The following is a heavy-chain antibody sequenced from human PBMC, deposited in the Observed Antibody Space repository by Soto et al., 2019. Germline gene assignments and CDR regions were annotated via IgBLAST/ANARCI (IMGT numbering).Heavy chain of an antibody. V-gene: IGHV1-69*12. Sequence: QVQLVQSGAEVKKPGSSVKVSCKASGGTFSSYAISWVRQAPGQGLEWMGGIIPIFGTANYAQKFQGRVTITADESTSTAYMELSSLRSEDTAVYYCARDTRITGTTYYYYGMDVWGQGTTVTVSS. CDR2: IIPIFGTA. J-gene: IGHJ6*02. D-gene: IGHD1-7*01. CDR1: GGTFSSYA. CDR3: ARDTRITGTTYYYYGMDV.